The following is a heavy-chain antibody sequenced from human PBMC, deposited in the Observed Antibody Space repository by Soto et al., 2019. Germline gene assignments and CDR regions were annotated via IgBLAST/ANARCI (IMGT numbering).Heavy chain of an antibody. J-gene: IGHJ6*02. V-gene: IGHV3-49*04. CDR1: GFTVGDYA. CDR2: IRSKASGGTT. Sequence: LRLSCTASGFTVGDYAMSWVRQAPGKGLEWVGFIRSKASGGTTEYAASVKGRFTISRDDSKSIAYLQMNSLKNEDKAVYYCSRNSERQLWFGELDYYYGMDVWGQGTTVTVSS. D-gene: IGHD3-10*01. CDR3: SRNSERQLWFGELDYYYGMDV.